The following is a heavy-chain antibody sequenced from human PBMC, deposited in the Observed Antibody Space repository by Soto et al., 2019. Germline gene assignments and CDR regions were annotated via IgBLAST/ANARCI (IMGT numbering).Heavy chain of an antibody. Sequence: GGSLRLSCAASGFTFSSYDMHWVRQAPGKGLEYVSAISSNGGVTYYANSVKGRFTISRDNSKNTLYLQMGSLRPEDMAVYYCARKEGYCAGGGCHYEYWGQGTLVTVTS. CDR1: GFTFSSYD. CDR3: ARKEGYCAGGGCHYEY. CDR2: ISSNGGVT. D-gene: IGHD2-8*02. V-gene: IGHV3-64*01. J-gene: IGHJ4*02.